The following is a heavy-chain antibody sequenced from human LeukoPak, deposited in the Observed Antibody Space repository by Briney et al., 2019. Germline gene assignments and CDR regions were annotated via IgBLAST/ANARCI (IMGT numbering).Heavy chain of an antibody. D-gene: IGHD2-8*01. Sequence: PLETLSLTCTVSGGSISSSSYYWGWIRQPPGKGLEWIGSIYYSGSTYYNPSLKSRVTISVDTTKNQFSLKLSSVTAADTAVYYCARPKLMVYAILPGENWFDPWGQGTLVTVSS. CDR1: GGSISSSSYY. CDR3: ARPKLMVYAILPGENWFDP. J-gene: IGHJ5*02. CDR2: IYYSGST. V-gene: IGHV4-39*01.